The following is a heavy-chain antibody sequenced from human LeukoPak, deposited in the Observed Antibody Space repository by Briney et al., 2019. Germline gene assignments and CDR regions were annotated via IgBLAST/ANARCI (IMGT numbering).Heavy chain of an antibody. V-gene: IGHV4-4*07. CDR2: IYTSGST. D-gene: IGHD3-3*01. J-gene: IGHJ3*02. Sequence: PSETLSLTCTVSGGSISGYYWSWIRQPAGKGLEWIGRIYTSGSTNYNPSLKSRVTMSVDASKNQFSLKLSSVTAADTAAYYCARAFPTIFGVVNDAFDIWGQGTMVTVSS. CDR3: ARAFPTIFGVVNDAFDI. CDR1: GGSISGYY.